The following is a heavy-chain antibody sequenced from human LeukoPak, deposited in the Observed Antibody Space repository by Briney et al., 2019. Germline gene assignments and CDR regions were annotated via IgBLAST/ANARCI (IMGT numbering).Heavy chain of an antibody. D-gene: IGHD3-22*01. J-gene: IGHJ4*02. Sequence: TGRSMRPSCPPSGFTSSSHAMSWVSQAPGNGLGWVSAISGSGGSTYYADSVKGRFTISRDNSKNTLYLQMNSLRAEDTAVYYCAGDYYDSSGYSYWGQGTLVTVSS. V-gene: IGHV3-23*01. CDR1: GFTSSSHA. CDR3: AGDYYDSSGYSY. CDR2: ISGSGGST.